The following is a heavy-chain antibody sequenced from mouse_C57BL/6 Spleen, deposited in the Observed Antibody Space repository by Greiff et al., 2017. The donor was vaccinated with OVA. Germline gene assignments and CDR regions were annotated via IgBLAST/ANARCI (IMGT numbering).Heavy chain of an antibody. CDR1: GFNIKDDY. D-gene: IGHD2-5*01. CDR2: IDPENGDT. V-gene: IGHV14-4*01. CDR3: TTYNSNFAWFAY. Sequence: EVQLQQSGAELVRPGASVKLSCTASGFNIKDDYMHWVKQRPEQGLEWIGWIDPENGDTEYASKFQGKATITADTSSNTAYLQLSSLTSEDTAVYYCTTYNSNFAWFAYWGQGTLVTVSA. J-gene: IGHJ3*01.